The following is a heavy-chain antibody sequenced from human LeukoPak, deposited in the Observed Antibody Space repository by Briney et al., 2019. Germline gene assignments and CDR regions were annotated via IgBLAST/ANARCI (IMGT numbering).Heavy chain of an antibody. CDR1: GGSISSGGYY. CDR2: IYYSGST. D-gene: IGHD3-22*01. CDR3: ARAYYDSSGYRWDY. Sequence: SETLSLTCTVSGGSISSGGYYWSWIRQYPGKGLEWIGYIYYSGSTYYNPSLKSRVTISVDTSKNQFSLKLSSVTAADTAVYYCARAYYDSSGYRWDYWGQGTLVTVSS. J-gene: IGHJ4*02. V-gene: IGHV4-31*03.